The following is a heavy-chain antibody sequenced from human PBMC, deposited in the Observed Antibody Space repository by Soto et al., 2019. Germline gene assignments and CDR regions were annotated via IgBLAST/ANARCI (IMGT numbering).Heavy chain of an antibody. CDR2: ISGSGTGT. J-gene: IGHJ6*02. CDR1: GFTFSSYA. CDR3: AKERTGSNHYYGMDV. V-gene: IGHV3-23*04. D-gene: IGHD1-26*01. Sequence: EVQLVESGGGLVQPGGSLRLSCEGSGFTFSSYALSWVRLHAGRGLEWVAWISGSGTGTNSADSVKGRFTITRDNSKTTVSLQMNSLTVEDTAVYYCAKERTGSNHYYGMDVWGQGTTVTVSS.